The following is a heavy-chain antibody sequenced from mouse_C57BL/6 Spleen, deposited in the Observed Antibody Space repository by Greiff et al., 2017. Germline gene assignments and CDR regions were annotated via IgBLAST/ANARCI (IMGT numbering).Heavy chain of an antibody. Sequence: QVQLQQPGAELVKPGASVKLSCKASGYTFTSYWMHWVKQRPGQGLEWIGMIHPNSGSTNYNEKFKSKATLTVDKSSSTAYMQLSSLTSEDSAVYYCARGGYYGNPWYFDVWGTGTTVTLAS. J-gene: IGHJ1*03. D-gene: IGHD2-1*01. CDR2: IHPNSGST. CDR3: ARGGYYGNPWYFDV. CDR1: GYTFTSYW. V-gene: IGHV1-64*01.